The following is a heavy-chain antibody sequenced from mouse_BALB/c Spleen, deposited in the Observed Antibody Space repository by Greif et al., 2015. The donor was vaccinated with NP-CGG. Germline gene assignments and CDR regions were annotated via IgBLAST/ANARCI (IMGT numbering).Heavy chain of an antibody. Sequence: QVQLQQSGPQLVRPGASVKISCKASGYSFTSYWMHWVKQRPGQGLEWIGMIDPSDSETRLNQKFKDKATLTVDKSSSTAYMQLSSPTSEDSAVYYCARTGYSYYFDYWGQGTTLTVSS. D-gene: IGHD2-14*01. CDR3: ARTGYSYYFDY. V-gene: IGHV1S127*01. J-gene: IGHJ2*01. CDR2: IDPSDSET. CDR1: GYSFTSYW.